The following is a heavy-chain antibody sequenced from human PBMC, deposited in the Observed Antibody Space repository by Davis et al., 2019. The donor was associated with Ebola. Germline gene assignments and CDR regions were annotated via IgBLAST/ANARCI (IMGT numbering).Heavy chain of an antibody. V-gene: IGHV3-48*02. Sequence: GESLKISCAASGFTFSSYSMNWVRQAPGKGLEWVSYISSSSSTIYYADSVKGRFTISRDNAKNSLYLQMNSLRDEDTAVDYCARADSGSLLYYYYGMDVWGQGTTVTVSS. J-gene: IGHJ6*02. CDR2: ISSSSSTI. D-gene: IGHD1-26*01. CDR3: ARADSGSLLYYYYGMDV. CDR1: GFTFSSYS.